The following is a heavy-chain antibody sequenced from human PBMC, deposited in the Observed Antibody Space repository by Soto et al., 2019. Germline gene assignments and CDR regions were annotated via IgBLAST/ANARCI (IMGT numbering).Heavy chain of an antibody. D-gene: IGHD1-1*01. CDR2: MNPISGNT. Sequence: QVQLLQSGAEVNRPGASVKVSCTASGYTFTSYDISWVRQATGQGLEWMGWMNPISGNTGYAQKFQGRVPMTRNTSISPTDMELSSLRSADKAVYFCVDNWNRGQGTLVTVSS. V-gene: IGHV1-8*01. CDR1: GYTFTSYD. J-gene: IGHJ1*01. CDR3: VDNWN.